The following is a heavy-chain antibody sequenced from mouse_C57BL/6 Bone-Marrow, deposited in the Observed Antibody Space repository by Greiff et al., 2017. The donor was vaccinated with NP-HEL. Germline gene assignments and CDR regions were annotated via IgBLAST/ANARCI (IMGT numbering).Heavy chain of an antibody. CDR1: GYTFTDHT. V-gene: IGHV1-78*01. D-gene: IGHD1-1*01. CDR2: IYPRDGST. J-gene: IGHJ2*01. CDR3: ARSDYYGSSPYYFDY. Sequence: VKLQQSDAELVKPGASVKISCKVSGYTFTDHTIHWMKQRPEQGLEWIGYIYPRDGSTKYNEKFKGKATLTADKSSSTAYMQLNSLTSEDSAVYFCARSDYYGSSPYYFDYWGQGTTLTVSS.